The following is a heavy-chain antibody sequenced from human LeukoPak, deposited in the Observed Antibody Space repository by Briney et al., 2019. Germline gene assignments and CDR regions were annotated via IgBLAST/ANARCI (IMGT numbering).Heavy chain of an antibody. V-gene: IGHV4-59*01. CDR1: GGSISSYY. J-gene: IGHJ4*02. CDR2: IYYSGST. Sequence: SETLSLTCTVSGGSISSYYWSWIRQPPGKGLEWIGYIYYSGSTNYNPSLKSRVTISVDTSKNQFSLKLSSVTAADTAVYYCARIAVAGTFLDYWGQGTLVTLSS. CDR3: ARIAVAGTFLDY. D-gene: IGHD6-19*01.